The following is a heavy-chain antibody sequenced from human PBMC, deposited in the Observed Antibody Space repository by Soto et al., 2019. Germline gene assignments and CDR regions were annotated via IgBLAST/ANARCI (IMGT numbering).Heavy chain of an antibody. J-gene: IGHJ6*02. V-gene: IGHV1-69*01. CDR3: AGRGVSSGWYGDYYDGMDV. Sequence: QVQLVQSGAEVKKPGSSVKVSCKASGGTISSYAISCVRQAPGQGLEWMGGIIPIFGTANYAQKFQGRVTITADESTSTAYMELSSLRSEDTAVYYCAGRGVSSGWYGDYYDGMDVWGQGTTVTVSS. CDR1: GGTISSYA. D-gene: IGHD6-19*01. CDR2: IIPIFGTA.